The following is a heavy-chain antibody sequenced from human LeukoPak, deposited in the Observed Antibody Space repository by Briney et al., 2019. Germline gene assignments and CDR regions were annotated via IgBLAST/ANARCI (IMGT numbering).Heavy chain of an antibody. V-gene: IGHV4-61*02. CDR1: GGSISIGSYY. J-gene: IGHJ3*02. CDR2: IYTSGST. CDR3: ARDATAFDI. Sequence: SETLSLTCTVSGGSISIGSYYWSWIRQPAGEGLEWIGRIYTSGSTNYNPSLKSRVTISVDTSKNQFSLKLSSVTAADTAVYYCARDATAFDIWGQGTMVTVSS.